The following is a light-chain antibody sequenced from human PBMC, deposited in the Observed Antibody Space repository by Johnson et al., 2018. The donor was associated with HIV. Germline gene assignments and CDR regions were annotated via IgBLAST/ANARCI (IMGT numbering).Light chain of an antibody. V-gene: IGLV1-51*01. Sequence: QSVLTQPPSVSAAPGQKVTIYCSGSSSNIGNNYVSWYQQLPGTAPKLLIYDNNKRPSGIPDRFSGSKSGTSATLGITGLQTGDEADYYCGTWDSSLSAGIYVFGTGTKVTVL. CDR3: GTWDSSLSAGIYV. CDR1: SSNIGNNY. CDR2: DNN. J-gene: IGLJ1*01.